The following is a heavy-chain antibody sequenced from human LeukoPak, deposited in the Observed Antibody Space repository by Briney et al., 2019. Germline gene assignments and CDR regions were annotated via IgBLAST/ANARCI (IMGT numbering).Heavy chain of an antibody. CDR2: IHYSGST. D-gene: IGHD3-22*01. Sequence: SETLSLTCTVSGGSISSDDYYWSWIRQPPGKGLEWIGYIHYSGSTYYNPSLKSRVSISVDTSKNQFSLRLSSVTAADTAVYYCGRAGADSSGYYAIDYWGQGTLVTVSS. CDR1: GGSISSDDYY. V-gene: IGHV4-30-4*01. CDR3: GRAGADSSGYYAIDY. J-gene: IGHJ4*02.